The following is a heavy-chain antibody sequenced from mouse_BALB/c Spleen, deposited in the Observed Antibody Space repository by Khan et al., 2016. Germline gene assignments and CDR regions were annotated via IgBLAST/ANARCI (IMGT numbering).Heavy chain of an antibody. CDR2: INPYNDGT. Sequence: VQLKQSGPELVKPGASVKMSCKASGYTFTSYVMHWVKQKPGQGLEWIGYINPYNDGTKYNEKFKGKATLTSDKSSSTAYMELSSLTSEDSAVYYCAREGVYDGYSVAYWGQGTLVTVSA. J-gene: IGHJ3*01. CDR1: GYTFTSYV. D-gene: IGHD2-3*01. V-gene: IGHV1S136*01. CDR3: AREGVYDGYSVAY.